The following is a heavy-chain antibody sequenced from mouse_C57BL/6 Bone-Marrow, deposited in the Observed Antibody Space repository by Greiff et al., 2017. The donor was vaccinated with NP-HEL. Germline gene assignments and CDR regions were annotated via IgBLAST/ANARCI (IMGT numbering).Heavy chain of an antibody. CDR2: ISDGGSYT. J-gene: IGHJ3*01. CDR3: AREGWTAQATAWFAY. V-gene: IGHV5-4*01. Sequence: EVKVVESGGGLVKPGGSLKLSCAASGFTFSSYAMSWVRQTPEKRLEWVATISDGGSYTYYPDNVKGRFTISRDNAKNNLYLQMSHRKSEDTAMYYCAREGWTAQATAWFAYWGQGTLVTVSA. D-gene: IGHD3-2*02. CDR1: GFTFSSYA.